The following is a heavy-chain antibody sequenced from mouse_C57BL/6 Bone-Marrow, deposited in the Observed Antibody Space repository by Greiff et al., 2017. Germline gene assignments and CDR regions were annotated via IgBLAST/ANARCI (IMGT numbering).Heavy chain of an antibody. CDR2: IDPETGGT. CDR3: TRCDCYGSSYDFFDY. CDR1: GYTFTDYE. J-gene: IGHJ2*01. V-gene: IGHV1-15*01. Sequence: VQVVESGAELVRPGASVTLSCKASGYTFTDYEMHWVKQTPVHGLEWIGAIDPETGGTAYNQKFKGKAILTADKSASTAYMELRSLTSEDSAVYYCTRCDCYGSSYDFFDYWGQGTTLTVSS. D-gene: IGHD1-1*01.